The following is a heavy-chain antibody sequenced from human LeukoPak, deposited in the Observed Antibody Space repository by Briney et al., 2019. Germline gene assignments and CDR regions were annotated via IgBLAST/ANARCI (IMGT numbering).Heavy chain of an antibody. CDR2: INSDGSST. CDR1: GVAVSGYW. V-gene: IGHV3-74*01. CDR3: ARGGFSYGYGLGDY. Sequence: PGGSLRLSCAAFGVAVSGYWMNWVRQAPGKGLVWVARINSDGSSTSHADSVKGRFTISRDNAKSTLYLQMNSLRAEDTAVYYCARGGFSYGYGLGDYWGQGTLVTVSS. J-gene: IGHJ4*02. D-gene: IGHD5-18*01.